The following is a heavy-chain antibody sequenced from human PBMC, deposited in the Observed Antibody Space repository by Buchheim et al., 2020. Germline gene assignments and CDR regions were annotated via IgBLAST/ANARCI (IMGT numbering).Heavy chain of an antibody. D-gene: IGHD6-19*01. CDR3: ARGPGIAVAGPHYYSYGMDV. Sequence: QVQLVESGGGVVQPGRSLRLSCAASGFTFSSYGMHWVRQAPGKGLEWVAVIWYDGSNKYYADSVKGRFTISRDNSKNTLYLQMNSLRAEDTAVYYCARGPGIAVAGPHYYSYGMDVWRQVTT. CDR2: IWYDGSNK. V-gene: IGHV3-33*01. CDR1: GFTFSSYG. J-gene: IGHJ6*01.